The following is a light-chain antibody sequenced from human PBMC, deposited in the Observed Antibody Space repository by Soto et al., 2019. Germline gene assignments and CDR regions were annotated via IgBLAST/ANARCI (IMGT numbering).Light chain of an antibody. CDR1: TGAVTSDNY. CDR2: SIS. V-gene: IGLV7-43*01. CDR3: LLYYGGVYV. Sequence: QAVVTQEPSLTVSPGGTVTLTCASSTGAVTSDNYPNWFQLKPGQAHKSMIYSISNKHSWTPARFSGYLLGGKAALTLSGVQPEDEAEYYCLLYYGGVYVFGSGTKVTVL. J-gene: IGLJ1*01.